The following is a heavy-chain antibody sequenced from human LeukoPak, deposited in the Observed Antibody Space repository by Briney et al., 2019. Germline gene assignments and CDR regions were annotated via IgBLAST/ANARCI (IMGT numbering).Heavy chain of an antibody. CDR3: ARVKSGDDILTGYYTSQYNWFDP. CDR2: LIPIFGTA. J-gene: IGHJ5*02. CDR1: GGTFSSYA. D-gene: IGHD3-9*01. V-gene: IGHV1-69*13. Sequence: ASVKVSCKASGGTFSSYAISWVRQAPGQGLEWMGGLIPIFGTAIYAQKFQGRVTITADESTSTAYMELSSLRSEDTAVYYCARVKSGDDILTGYYTSQYNWFDPWGQGTLVTVSS.